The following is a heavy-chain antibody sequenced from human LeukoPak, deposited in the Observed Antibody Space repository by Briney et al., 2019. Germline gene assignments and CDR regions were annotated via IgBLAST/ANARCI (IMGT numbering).Heavy chain of an antibody. Sequence: PGGSLRLSCAASGFTFSSYAMSWVRQAPGKGLEWVSAISGSGGSTYYADSVKGRFTISRDNSKNTLYLQMNSLRAEDTVVYYCAKVGERWLTFDYWGQGTLVTVSS. D-gene: IGHD5-24*01. CDR1: GFTFSSYA. CDR3: AKVGERWLTFDY. J-gene: IGHJ4*02. CDR2: ISGSGGST. V-gene: IGHV3-23*01.